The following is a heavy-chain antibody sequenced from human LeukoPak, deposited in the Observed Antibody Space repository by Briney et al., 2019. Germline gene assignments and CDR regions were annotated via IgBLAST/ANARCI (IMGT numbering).Heavy chain of an antibody. J-gene: IGHJ4*02. CDR1: GYTFVSHG. Sequence: GASVKVSCKAAGYTFVSHGITWVRQMPGQGLEWMGIIYPGDSDTRYSPSFQGQVTISADKSISTAYLQWSSLKASDSAIYYCARQGPHMGYPIRAFDSWGQGTLVTVSS. CDR3: ARQGPHMGYPIRAFDS. V-gene: IGHV5-51*01. D-gene: IGHD5-12*01. CDR2: IYPGDSDT.